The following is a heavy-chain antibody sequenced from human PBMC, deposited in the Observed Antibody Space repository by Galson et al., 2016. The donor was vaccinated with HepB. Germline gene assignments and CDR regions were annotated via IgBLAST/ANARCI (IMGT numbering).Heavy chain of an antibody. CDR1: GDSISSNSAT. CDR2: TYYRYKWDN. CDR3: ARVGNYESSGYFDS. V-gene: IGHV6-1*01. J-gene: IGHJ4*02. D-gene: IGHD3-22*01. Sequence: CAISGDSISSNSATWNWIRQSPPRGRKWPGKTYYRYKWDNDYEVSVKSRVTINPDTSTNQFSLHLSSVTAADTAVYYCARVGNYESSGYFDSWGQGTLVTVSS.